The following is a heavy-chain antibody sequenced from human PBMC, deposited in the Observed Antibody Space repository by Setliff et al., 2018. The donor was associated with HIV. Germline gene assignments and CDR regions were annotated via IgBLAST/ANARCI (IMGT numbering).Heavy chain of an antibody. CDR1: GGSISSHY. Sequence: PSETLSLTCTVSGGSISSHYWSWIRQPPGKGLEWIGYIYYSGSTYYNPSLKSRVTISVDTSKNQFSLKPSSVTAADAAVYYCAKLLPAADMAREIDSWGQGTLVTVSS. CDR2: IYYSGST. V-gene: IGHV4-59*08. D-gene: IGHD2-2*01. CDR3: AKLLPAADMAREIDS. J-gene: IGHJ4*02.